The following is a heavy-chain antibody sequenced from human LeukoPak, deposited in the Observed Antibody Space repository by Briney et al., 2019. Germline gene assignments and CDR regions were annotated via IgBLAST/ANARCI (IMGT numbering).Heavy chain of an antibody. CDR1: GGSFSGYY. CDR2: INHSGST. J-gene: IGHJ4*02. V-gene: IGHV4-34*01. Sequence: KSSETLSVTCAVYGGSFSGYYWSWIRQPPGKGLEWIGEINHSGSTNYNPSLKSRVTISVDTSKNQFSLKLSSVTAADTAVYYCAARNYWGQGTLVTVSS. CDR3: AARNY.